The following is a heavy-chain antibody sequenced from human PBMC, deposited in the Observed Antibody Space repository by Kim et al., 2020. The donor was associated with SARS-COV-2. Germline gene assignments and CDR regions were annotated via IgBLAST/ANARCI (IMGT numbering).Heavy chain of an antibody. CDR3: ARLGSGYFFDY. CDR2: T. J-gene: IGHJ4*02. D-gene: IGHD3-22*01. Sequence: TNKHPTLKCRVTMSVATSKNQFSLKLSSVTAADTAVYYCARLGSGYFFDYWGQGTLVTVSS. V-gene: IGHV4-59*10.